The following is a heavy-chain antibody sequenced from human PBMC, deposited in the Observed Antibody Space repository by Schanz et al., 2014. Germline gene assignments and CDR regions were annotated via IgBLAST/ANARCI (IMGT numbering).Heavy chain of an antibody. V-gene: IGHV3-53*01. CDR3: AKDRGDGYSNGIFQY. CDR2: SPTGSST. CDR1: GFTVNTNY. D-gene: IGHD5-18*01. Sequence: EVQLVESGGGLIQPGGSLRLSCAVSGFTVNTNYMSWVRQAPGKGLEWVSNISPTGSSTYYADSVKGRFTISRDNSKNTLYLQMNSLRAEDTAIYFCAKDRGDGYSNGIFQYGGLGTLVTVSS. J-gene: IGHJ4*02.